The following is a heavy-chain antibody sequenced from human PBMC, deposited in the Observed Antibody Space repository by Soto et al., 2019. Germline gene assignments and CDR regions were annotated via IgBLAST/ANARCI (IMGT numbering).Heavy chain of an antibody. CDR1: GFTFAHYA. CDR2: MSHDENRK. CDR3: AKDSVFWRPSVNHYFAP. D-gene: IGHD3-3*01. V-gene: IGHV3-30*18. Sequence: GGSLRLSCAASGFTFAHYAMHWVRHSPGKGLEWVAFMSHDENRKLYSDSVKGRFTISRDNSKSTLYLQMSRLRAEDTAVYSSAKDSVFWRPSVNHYFAPGGLGTLVTVPS. J-gene: IGHJ4*02.